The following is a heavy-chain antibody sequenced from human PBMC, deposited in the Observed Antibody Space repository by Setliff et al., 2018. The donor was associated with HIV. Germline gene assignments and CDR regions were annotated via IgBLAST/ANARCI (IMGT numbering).Heavy chain of an antibody. CDR3: VRSGCNGNICYDSRGWLDS. CDR1: GGSISSVNYY. CDR2: IYTRGST. J-gene: IGHJ5*01. Sequence: SETLSLTCNVSGGSISSVNYYWNWVRQPGGKGLEWIGRIYTRGSTKYSPTFESRVTMSLDTSKNQFSLNLRSVTAADTALYYCVRSGCNGNICYDSRGWLDSWGQGTQVTVSS. V-gene: IGHV4-61*02. D-gene: IGHD5-12*01.